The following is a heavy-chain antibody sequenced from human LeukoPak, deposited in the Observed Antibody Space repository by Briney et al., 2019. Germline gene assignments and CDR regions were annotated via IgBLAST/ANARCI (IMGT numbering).Heavy chain of an antibody. CDR1: GFTFSGYF. D-gene: IGHD1-1*01. CDR2: SSGGGATI. Sequence: PGGSLRLSCAASGFTFSGYFMSWIRQAPGKGLEWVSYSSGGGATIDYADSVKGRFTISRDNAKNSLYLRMNSLRAEDTAVYYCARDTGNWPNDAFDIWGQGTMVTVSS. CDR3: ARDTGNWPNDAFDI. J-gene: IGHJ3*02. V-gene: IGHV3-11*01.